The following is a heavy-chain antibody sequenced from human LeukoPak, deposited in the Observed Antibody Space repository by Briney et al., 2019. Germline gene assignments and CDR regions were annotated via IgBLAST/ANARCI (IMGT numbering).Heavy chain of an antibody. CDR3: VREHYDPSEAFDV. CDR2: IGTNSSHT. CDR1: GFTFTSHS. D-gene: IGHD3-3*01. Sequence: PGGSLRLSCAASGFTFTSHSMNWVRQAPGKGLEWVSSIGTNSSHTYYADSVKGRFTISRDNARNSLYLQMNSLRAEDTAIYYCVREHYDPSEAFDVWGQGTMVTVSS. J-gene: IGHJ3*01. V-gene: IGHV3-21*01.